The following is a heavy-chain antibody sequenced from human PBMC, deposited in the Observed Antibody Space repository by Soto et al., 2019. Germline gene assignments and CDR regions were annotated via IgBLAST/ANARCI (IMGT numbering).Heavy chain of an antibody. V-gene: IGHV1-69*13. Sequence: ASVKVSCKASGGTFSSYAISWVRQAPGQGLEWMGGVIPIFGTANYAQKFQGRVTITADESTSTAYMELSSLRSEDTAVYYCAKDAAVVVVAAALDYWGQGTLVTVSS. D-gene: IGHD2-15*01. CDR2: VIPIFGTA. CDR1: GGTFSSYA. CDR3: AKDAAVVVVAAALDY. J-gene: IGHJ4*02.